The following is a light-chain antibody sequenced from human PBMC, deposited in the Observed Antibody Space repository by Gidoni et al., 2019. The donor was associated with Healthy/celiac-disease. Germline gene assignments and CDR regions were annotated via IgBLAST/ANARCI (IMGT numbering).Light chain of an antibody. CDR2: GAS. CDR3: QQYGSSPLT. V-gene: IGKV3-20*01. CDR1: QIVSSSY. J-gene: IGKJ4*01. Sequence: EIVLTQSPGTLSLSPGERATLSCRASQIVSSSYVAWYQQKPGQAPSLLVYGASSRATGIPARFSGIGCGTDFTLTISRLGPEDFAVYYCQQYGSSPLTFGGGTKVEIK.